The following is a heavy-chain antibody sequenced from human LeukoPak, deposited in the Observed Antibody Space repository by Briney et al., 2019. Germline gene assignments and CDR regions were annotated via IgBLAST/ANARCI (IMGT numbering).Heavy chain of an antibody. Sequence: ASVKVSCKASGCTFTSYGISWVRQAPGQGLEWMGWISAYDGNTNYAQKLQGRVTMTTDTSTSTAYMELRSLRSDDTAVYYCARVVTSYYYYMDVWGKGTTVTVSS. J-gene: IGHJ6*03. CDR2: ISAYDGNT. V-gene: IGHV1-18*01. D-gene: IGHD2/OR15-2a*01. CDR3: ARVVTSYYYYMDV. CDR1: GCTFTSYG.